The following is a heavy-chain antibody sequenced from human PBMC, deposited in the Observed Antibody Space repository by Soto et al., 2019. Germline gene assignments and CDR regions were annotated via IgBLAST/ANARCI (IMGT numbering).Heavy chain of an antibody. V-gene: IGHV3-23*01. CDR2: ISGSGGST. J-gene: IGHJ6*02. CDR1: GFTFSSYA. CDR3: AKDLTGTTGGLYYYGMDV. D-gene: IGHD1-1*01. Sequence: GGSLRLSCAASGFTFSSYAMSWVRQAPGKGLEWVSAISGSGGSTYYADSVKGRFTISRDNSKNTLYLQMNSLRAEDTAVYYCAKDLTGTTGGLYYYGMDVWGQGTTVTVSS.